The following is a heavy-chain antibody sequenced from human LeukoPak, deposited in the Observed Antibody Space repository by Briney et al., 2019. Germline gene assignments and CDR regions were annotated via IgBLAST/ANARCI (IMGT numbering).Heavy chain of an antibody. CDR1: GGSISSYY. CDR2: IYTSGST. D-gene: IGHD3-3*01. Sequence: SETLSLTCTVSGGSISSYYWSWIRQPAGKGLEWIGRIYTSGSTNYNPSLKGRVTMSVDTSKNQFSLKLSSVTAADTAVYYCARLNYDFWSGYSTIYYYYYMDVWGKGTTVTVSS. CDR3: ARLNYDFWSGYSTIYYYYYMDV. V-gene: IGHV4-4*07. J-gene: IGHJ6*03.